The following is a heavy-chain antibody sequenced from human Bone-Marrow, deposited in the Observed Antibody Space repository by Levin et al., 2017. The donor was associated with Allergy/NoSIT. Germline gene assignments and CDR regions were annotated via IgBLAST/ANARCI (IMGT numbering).Heavy chain of an antibody. D-gene: IGHD2-2*01. CDR1: GDIFNNYA. CDR2: IVPILGTP. V-gene: IGHV1-69*06. CDR3: ARDSVVPSATLGFDP. J-gene: IGHJ5*02. Sequence: SVKVSCKASGDIFNNYAINWVRQAPGQGLEWMGGIVPILGTPSYAQKFQGRLTITADTSTSTAYMELSSLRSEDTALYYCARDSVVPSATLGFDPWGQGSLVTVSS.